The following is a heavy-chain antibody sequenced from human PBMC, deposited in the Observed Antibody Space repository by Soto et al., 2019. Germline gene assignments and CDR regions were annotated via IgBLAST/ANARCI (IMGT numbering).Heavy chain of an antibody. V-gene: IGHV3-23*01. D-gene: IGHD2-2*02. J-gene: IGHJ4*02. CDR3: AKDSESVVVPAAIFDY. CDR2: ISGSGGST. CDR1: GFTFSSYA. Sequence: GGSLRLSCAASGFTFSSYAMSWVRQAPGKGLEWVSAISGSGGSTYYADSVKGRFTISRDNSKNTLYLQMNSLRAEDTDVYYCAKDSESVVVPAAIFDYWGQGTLVTVSS.